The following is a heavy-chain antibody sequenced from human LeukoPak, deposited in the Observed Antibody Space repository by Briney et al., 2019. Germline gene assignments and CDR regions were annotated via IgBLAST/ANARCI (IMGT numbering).Heavy chain of an antibody. J-gene: IGHJ4*02. D-gene: IGHD3-10*01. Sequence: GRSLRLSCAASGFAFNTYAMHWVRQAPGKGLEWLTLIWHDGSHKFYIDSVRGRFTISRDNSRNTVYLQMNGLRAEDTAVYYCAREILGSGSYPDYWGQGTLVTVSS. CDR1: GFAFNTYA. CDR3: AREILGSGSYPDY. V-gene: IGHV3-33*01. CDR2: IWHDGSHK.